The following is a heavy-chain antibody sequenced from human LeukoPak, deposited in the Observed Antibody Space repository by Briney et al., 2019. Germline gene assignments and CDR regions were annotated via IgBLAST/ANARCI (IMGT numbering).Heavy chain of an antibody. CDR3: AKDLRGYSYDVYYYYYMDV. V-gene: IGHV3-21*04. D-gene: IGHD5-18*01. J-gene: IGHJ6*03. CDR2: ISSSSSYI. CDR1: GFTFSSYS. Sequence: PGGSLRLSCAASGFTFSSYSMNWVRQAPGKGLEWVSSISSSSSYIYYADSVKGRFTISRDNSKNTLYLQMNSLRAEDTAVYYCAKDLRGYSYDVYYYYYMDVWGKGTTVTVSS.